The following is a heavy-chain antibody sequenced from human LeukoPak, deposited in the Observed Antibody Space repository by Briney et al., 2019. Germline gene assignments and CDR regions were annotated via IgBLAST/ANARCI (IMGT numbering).Heavy chain of an antibody. D-gene: IGHD3-22*01. CDR3: ARGDKGYYYDSSGYLYFDY. Sequence: SETLSLTCAVYGGSFSGYYWSWIRQPPGKGLEWIGEINHSGSTNYNPSLKSRVTISVDTSKNQFSLKLSSVTAADTAVYYCARGDKGYYYDSSGYLYFDYWGQGTLVTVSS. J-gene: IGHJ4*02. V-gene: IGHV4-34*01. CDR1: GGSFSGYY. CDR2: INHSGST.